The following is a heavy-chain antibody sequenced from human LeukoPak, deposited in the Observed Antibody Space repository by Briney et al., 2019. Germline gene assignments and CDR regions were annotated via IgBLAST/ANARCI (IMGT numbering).Heavy chain of an antibody. D-gene: IGHD3-10*01. Sequence: GGSLRLSCAASGFTSSSYWMHWVRQAPGKGLVWVSRINSDGSSTSYADSVKGRFTISRDNAKNTLYLQMNSLRAEDTAVYYCARVSGYYGSGSSTDYWGQGTLVAVSS. J-gene: IGHJ4*02. CDR2: INSDGSST. V-gene: IGHV3-74*01. CDR1: GFTSSSYW. CDR3: ARVSGYYGSGSSTDY.